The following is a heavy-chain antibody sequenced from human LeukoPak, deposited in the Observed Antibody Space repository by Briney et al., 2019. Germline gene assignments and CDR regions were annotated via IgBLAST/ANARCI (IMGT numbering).Heavy chain of an antibody. V-gene: IGHV3-30-3*01. CDR3: AKDRVVITLHSFEY. J-gene: IGHJ4*02. Sequence: GGSLRLSCESSGFTFSSYAMHWVRQAPGKGLEGVAVISYHGSNKYYADPLKGRFTIYRDNSKNTLYLQMNSLRAEETAVYYCAKDRVVITLHSFEYWGQGNLVTVSS. CDR1: GFTFSSYA. D-gene: IGHD3-22*01. CDR2: ISYHGSNK.